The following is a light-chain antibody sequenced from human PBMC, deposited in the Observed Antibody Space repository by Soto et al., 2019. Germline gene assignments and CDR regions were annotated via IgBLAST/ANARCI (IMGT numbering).Light chain of an antibody. Sequence: DIQMTQSPSSVSASVGDRVTITCRASQGINNWLAWYQQKPGKAPELLIYAVSYLQSGVPSRFSGSGSGTDFTITISSLQPEDFATYCCKQSSAFPLTVGGGPKVEIK. CDR2: AVS. V-gene: IGKV1-12*01. J-gene: IGKJ4*01. CDR3: KQSSAFPLT. CDR1: QGINNW.